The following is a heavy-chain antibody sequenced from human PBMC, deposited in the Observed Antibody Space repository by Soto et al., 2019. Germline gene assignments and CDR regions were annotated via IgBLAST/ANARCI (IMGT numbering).Heavy chain of an antibody. CDR3: ARDKDFGGILDF. J-gene: IGHJ4*02. CDR2: ITIASSYI. V-gene: IGHV3-21*01. D-gene: IGHD4-17*01. CDR1: GFPFSTYS. Sequence: GGSLRLSCAASGFPFSTYSMNLVRQSPGKGLEWVSSITIASSYIYYADSVKGRFTISRDNAKNSLYLQMNRLRAEDTAIYYCARDKDFGGILDFWGQGTLVTVSS.